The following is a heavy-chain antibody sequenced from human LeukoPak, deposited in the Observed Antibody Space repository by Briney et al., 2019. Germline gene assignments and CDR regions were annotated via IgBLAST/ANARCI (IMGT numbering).Heavy chain of an antibody. V-gene: IGHV3-23*01. D-gene: IGHD3-16*02. CDR3: AKVANYDYVWGSYRYYYYMDV. Sequence: GGSLRLSCAASGFTFSSYAMSWVRQAPGKGLEWVSAISGSGGSTYYADSVKGRFTISRDNSKSTLYLQMNSLRAEDTAVYYCAKVANYDYVWGSYRYYYYMDVWGKGTTVTVSS. CDR2: ISGSGGST. J-gene: IGHJ6*03. CDR1: GFTFSSYA.